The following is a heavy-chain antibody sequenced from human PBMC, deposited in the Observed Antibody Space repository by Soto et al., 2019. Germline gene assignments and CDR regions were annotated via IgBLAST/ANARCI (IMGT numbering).Heavy chain of an antibody. J-gene: IGHJ4*02. Sequence: TSETLSLTCSVSGASTNYGGHYWSWIRQHPGKGLEWIGYISYLGSTSYNPSLKSRVSISTDTSRTQFFLKLTSVTAADTAVYYCASNYDISFSFDNWGQGAPVTVSS. V-gene: IGHV4-31*03. CDR2: ISYLGST. D-gene: IGHD3-9*01. CDR1: GASTNYGGHY. CDR3: ASNYDISFSFDN.